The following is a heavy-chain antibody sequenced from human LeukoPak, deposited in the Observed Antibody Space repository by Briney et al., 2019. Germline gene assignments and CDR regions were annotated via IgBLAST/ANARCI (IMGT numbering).Heavy chain of an antibody. J-gene: IGHJ5*02. V-gene: IGHV3-53*01. CDR2: IYSGGST. CDR3: ARDVTMIP. D-gene: IGHD3-22*01. CDR1: GFTVSSND. Sequence: PRGSLRLSCAASGFTVSSNDMSWVRQAPGKGLECISVIYSGGSTDYADSVKGRLTISRDNSKNTLYLQMNSLRAEDTAVYYCARDVTMIPWGQGTLVTVSS.